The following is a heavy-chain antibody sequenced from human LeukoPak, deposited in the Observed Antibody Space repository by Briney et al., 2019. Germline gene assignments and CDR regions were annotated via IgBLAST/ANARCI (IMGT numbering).Heavy chain of an antibody. J-gene: IGHJ6*03. Sequence: PGGSLRLSCAASGFTFSSYAMSWVRQAPGKGLEWVSAISGSGGSTYYADSVKGRFTISRDKSKNTLYLQMNSLRAEDTAVYYCAKWGSSSWTYYYYYYMDVWGKGTTVTISS. D-gene: IGHD6-13*01. CDR1: GFTFSSYA. CDR2: ISGSGGST. V-gene: IGHV3-23*01. CDR3: AKWGSSSWTYYYYYYMDV.